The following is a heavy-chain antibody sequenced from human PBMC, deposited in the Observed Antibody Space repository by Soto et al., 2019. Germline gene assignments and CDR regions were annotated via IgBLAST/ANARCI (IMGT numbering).Heavy chain of an antibody. CDR2: INPNSGGT. CDR3: ARDIVVVPAAIMRRGNWFDP. J-gene: IGHJ5*02. Sequence: GASVKVSCKASGYTFTGYYMHWVRQAPEKGLGGMGWINPNSGGTNYAQKFQGRVTMTRDTSISTAYMELSRLRSDDTAVYYCARDIVVVPAAIMRRGNWFDPWGQGTLVTVSS. V-gene: IGHV1-2*02. D-gene: IGHD2-2*02. CDR1: GYTFTGYY.